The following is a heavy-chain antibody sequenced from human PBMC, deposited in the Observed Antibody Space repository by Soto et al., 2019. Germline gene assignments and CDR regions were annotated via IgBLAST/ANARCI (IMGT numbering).Heavy chain of an antibody. CDR1: GFTFSSYG. V-gene: IGHV3-33*01. Sequence: QVQLVESGGGVVQPGRSLRLSCAASGFTFSSYGMHWVRQAPGKGLEWVAVISYDGSNKYYADSVKGRFTISRDNSKNTLYLQMNSLRAEDTAVYYCARSYYDSSGYSYWGQGTLVTVSS. D-gene: IGHD3-22*01. CDR2: ISYDGSNK. CDR3: ARSYYDSSGYSY. J-gene: IGHJ4*02.